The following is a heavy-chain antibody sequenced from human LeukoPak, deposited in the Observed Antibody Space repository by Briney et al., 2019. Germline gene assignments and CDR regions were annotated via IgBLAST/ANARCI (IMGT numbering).Heavy chain of an antibody. J-gene: IGHJ3*02. D-gene: IGHD3-22*01. CDR3: ASWYYYDSSGAFDI. Sequence: EASVKVSCKASGYTFSEYYIHWVRQASGQGLEWMGWINPNSGDTNYAQKFQGRVTMTRDTSINTAYMELSRLRSDDTAVYYCASWYYYDSSGAFDIWGQGTMVTVSS. CDR2: INPNSGDT. V-gene: IGHV1-2*02. CDR1: GYTFSEYY.